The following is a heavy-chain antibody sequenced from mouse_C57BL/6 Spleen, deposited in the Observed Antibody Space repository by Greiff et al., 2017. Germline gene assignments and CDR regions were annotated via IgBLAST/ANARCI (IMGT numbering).Heavy chain of an antibody. D-gene: IGHD1-1*01. CDR3: AREYYGSQYYFDD. V-gene: IGHV5-17*01. CDR2: ISSGSSTI. Sequence: DVMLVESGGGLVKPGGSLKLSCAASGFTFSDYGMHWVRQAPEKGLEWVAYISSGSSTIYYADTVKGRFTISRDNAKNTLFLQMTSLRSEDTAMYYCAREYYGSQYYFDDWGQGTTLTVSS. CDR1: GFTFSDYG. J-gene: IGHJ2*01.